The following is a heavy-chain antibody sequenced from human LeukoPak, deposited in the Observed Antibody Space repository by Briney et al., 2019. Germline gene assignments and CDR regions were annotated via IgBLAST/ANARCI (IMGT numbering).Heavy chain of an antibody. D-gene: IGHD2-15*01. CDR3: ARTGYCSGGSCYNGVGNDAFDI. CDR1: GFTFSSYA. CDR2: IYYSGST. V-gene: IGHV4-59*08. Sequence: PGGSLRLSCAASGFTFSSYAMSWIRQPPGKGLEWIGYIYYSGSTNYNPSLKSRVTISVDTSKNQFSLKLSSVTAADTAVYYCARTGYCSGGSCYNGVGNDAFDIWGQGTMVTVSS. J-gene: IGHJ3*02.